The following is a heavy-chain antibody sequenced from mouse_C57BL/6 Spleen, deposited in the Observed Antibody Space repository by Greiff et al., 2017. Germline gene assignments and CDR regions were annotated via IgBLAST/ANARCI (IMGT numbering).Heavy chain of an antibody. CDR2: IDPENGDT. CDR3: TTTYYGSRYFDV. V-gene: IGHV14-4*01. J-gene: IGHJ1*03. CDR1: GFNIKDDY. D-gene: IGHD1-1*01. Sequence: VQLQQSGAELVRPGASVKLSCTASGFNIKDDYMHWVKQRPEQGLEWIGWIDPENGDTEYSSKFQGKATITADKSSNTAYLQLSSLTSEDTAVYYCTTTYYGSRYFDVWGTGTTVTVSS.